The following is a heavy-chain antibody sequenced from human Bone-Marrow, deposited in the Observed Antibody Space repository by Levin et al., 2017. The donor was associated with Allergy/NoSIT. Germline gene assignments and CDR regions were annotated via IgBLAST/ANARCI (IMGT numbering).Heavy chain of an antibody. CDR3: ARDQWELPFDY. D-gene: IGHD1-26*01. Sequence: GGSLRLSCAASGFTFSSYAMHWVRQAPGKGLEWVAVIPYDGSNKYYADSVKGRFTISRDNSKNTLYLQMNSLRAEDTAVYYCARDQWELPFDYWGQGTLDTVSA. J-gene: IGHJ4*02. V-gene: IGHV3-30-3*01. CDR2: IPYDGSNK. CDR1: GFTFSSYA.